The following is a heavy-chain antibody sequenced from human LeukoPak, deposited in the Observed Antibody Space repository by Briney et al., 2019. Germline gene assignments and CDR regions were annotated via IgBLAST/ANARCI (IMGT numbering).Heavy chain of an antibody. CDR1: GGSIRSGTDY. CDR3: VTDFARGTNYFDY. J-gene: IGHJ4*02. V-gene: IGHV4-61*02. Sequence: SETLSLTCSVSGGSIRSGTDYWSWIRQPAGKGLEWIGRIYTSGSTNYNPSLKSRVTISVDTSKNQFSLKLSSVTAADTAVYYCVTDFARGTNYFDYWGQGMLVTVSS. D-gene: IGHD1-1*01. CDR2: IYTSGST.